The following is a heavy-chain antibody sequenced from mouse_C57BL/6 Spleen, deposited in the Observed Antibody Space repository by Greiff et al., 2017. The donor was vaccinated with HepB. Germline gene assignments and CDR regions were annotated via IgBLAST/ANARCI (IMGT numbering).Heavy chain of an antibody. V-gene: IGHV1-82*01. CDR3: ARQLRLQYFDY. J-gene: IGHJ2*01. D-gene: IGHD3-2*02. CDR2: IYPGDGDT. Sequence: VQWVESGPELVKPGASVKISCKASGYAFSSSWMNWVKQRPGKGLEWIGRIYPGDGDTNYNGKFKGKATLTADKSSSTAYMQLSSLTSEDSAVYFCARQLRLQYFDYWGQGTTLTVSS. CDR1: GYAFSSSW.